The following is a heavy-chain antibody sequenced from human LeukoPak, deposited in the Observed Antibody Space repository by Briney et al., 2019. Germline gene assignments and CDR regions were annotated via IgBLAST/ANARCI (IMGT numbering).Heavy chain of an antibody. CDR1: GFTFSSYG. Sequence: GGSLRLSCAASGFTFSSYGMHWVRQAPGKGLEWVAVISYDGSNKYYADSVKGRFTISRDNSKNTLYLQMNSLRAEDTAVYYCARDYASAFDIWGQGTMVTVSS. CDR2: ISYDGSNK. J-gene: IGHJ3*02. D-gene: IGHD4-17*01. CDR3: ARDYASAFDI. V-gene: IGHV3-30*03.